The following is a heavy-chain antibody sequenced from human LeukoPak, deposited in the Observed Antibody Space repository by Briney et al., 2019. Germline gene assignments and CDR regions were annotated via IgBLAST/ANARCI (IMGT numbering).Heavy chain of an antibody. CDR3: ARGGLETPDYYYYYGMDV. V-gene: IGHV3-30-3*01. CDR1: GFTFSSYA. D-gene: IGHD1-1*01. CDR2: ISYDGSNK. J-gene: IGHJ6*02. Sequence: GGSLRLSCAASGFTFSSYAMHWVRQAPGKGLEWVAVISYDGSNKYYADSVKGRFTISRDNSKNTLYLQMNSLRAEDTAVYYCARGGLETPDYYYYYGMDVWGQGTTVTVSS.